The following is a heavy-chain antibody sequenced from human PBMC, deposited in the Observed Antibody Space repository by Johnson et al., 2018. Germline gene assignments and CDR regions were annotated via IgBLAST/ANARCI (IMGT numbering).Heavy chain of an antibody. D-gene: IGHD3-10*01. CDR1: GFTFSDSA. V-gene: IGHV3-73*01. Sequence: VQLVESGGGLVQPGGSLKLSCAASGFTFSDSAMHWVRQASGKGLEWVGRVRSEAHSYATASSASVKGGFTISRENSKSTFFLKMNSLRAEETAIFYCAKDSTPLAEFLYKGDAFDVGGQGTMVTGSS. CDR3: AKDSTPLAEFLYKGDAFDV. CDR2: VRSEAHSYAT. J-gene: IGHJ3*01.